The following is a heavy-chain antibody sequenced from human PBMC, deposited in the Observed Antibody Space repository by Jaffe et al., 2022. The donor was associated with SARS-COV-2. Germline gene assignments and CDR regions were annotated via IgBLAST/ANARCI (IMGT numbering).Heavy chain of an antibody. V-gene: IGHV6-1*01. D-gene: IGHD3-16*02. J-gene: IGHJ3*01. CDR1: GDSVSSNSVA. CDR3: ARDWGKFVWGTYRGDAFDL. Sequence: QVQLQQSGPGLVKPSQTLSLTCAISGDSVSSNSVAWNWIRQSPSRGLEWLGRTYYRSKWYNDYAVSVKGRITINPDTSKNQFSLQLNSVTPEDTAVYYCARDWGKFVWGTYRGDAFDLWGQGTMVTVSS. CDR2: TYYRSKWYN.